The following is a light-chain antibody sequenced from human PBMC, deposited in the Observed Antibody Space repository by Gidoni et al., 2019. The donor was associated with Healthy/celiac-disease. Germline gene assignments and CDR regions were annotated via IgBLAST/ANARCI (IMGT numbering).Light chain of an antibody. J-gene: IGKJ1*01. Sequence: IVLPHSPAPLSLSPGERATLSCRATQSVSSIYLAWYQKRPGQPPRLLIYGASSRATGIPDRLRGSGYGTDFTLTISRLEREYFAVYSCQQQDSSRTFGQGTKVEIK. CDR1: QSVSSIY. V-gene: IGKV3-20*01. CDR2: GAS. CDR3: QQQDSSRT.